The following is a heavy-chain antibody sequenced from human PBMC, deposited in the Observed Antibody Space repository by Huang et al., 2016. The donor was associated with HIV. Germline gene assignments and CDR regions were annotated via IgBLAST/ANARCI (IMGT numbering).Heavy chain of an antibody. CDR2: IKPDGSGT. V-gene: IGHV3-7*01. CDR3: ARVGVYYDILTGRYFYYNGLDA. CDR1: GFNFSAYW. D-gene: IGHD3-9*01. Sequence: EVQLVESGGGLVQPGGSLRLSCAASGFNFSAYWLSWVRQAPGKGVEWVANIKPDGSGTNYGDSLKGRYTISRDNAKNSVHLLANSLRFEDTAVYYCARVGVYYDILTGRYFYYNGLDAWGQGTTVTVSS. J-gene: IGHJ6*02.